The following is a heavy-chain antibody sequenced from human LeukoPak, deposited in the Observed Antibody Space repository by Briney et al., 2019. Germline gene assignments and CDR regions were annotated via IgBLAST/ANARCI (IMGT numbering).Heavy chain of an antibody. D-gene: IGHD2-15*01. J-gene: IGHJ3*02. CDR1: GGSISSGTYY. CDR2: FYTSGST. Sequence: SETLSLTCTVSGGSISSGTYYWSWIRQPAGKGLEWIGRFYTSGSTNYNPSLKSRVTISVDTSKNQFSLKLSSVTAADTAVYYCARGVRIYDAFDIWGQGTMVTVSS. CDR3: ARGVRIYDAFDI. V-gene: IGHV4-61*02.